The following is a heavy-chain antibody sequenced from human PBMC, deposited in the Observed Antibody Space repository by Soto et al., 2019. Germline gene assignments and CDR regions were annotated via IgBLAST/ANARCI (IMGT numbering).Heavy chain of an antibody. CDR3: ARERVRSSTSLVDY. V-gene: IGHV1-24*01. CDR1: GYTLTELS. Sequence: ASVKVSCKVSGYTLTELSMHWVRQAPGKGLEWMGGFDPEDGETSYAQKFQGRVTMTGDTSTSTVYMELSSLRSEDTAVYYCARERVRSSTSLVDYWGQGTLVTVSS. J-gene: IGHJ4*02. CDR2: FDPEDGET. D-gene: IGHD2-2*01.